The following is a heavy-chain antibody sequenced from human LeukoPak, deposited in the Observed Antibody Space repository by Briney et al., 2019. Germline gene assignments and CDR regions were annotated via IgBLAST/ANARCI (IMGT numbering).Heavy chain of an antibody. CDR1: GGSFSGYY. D-gene: IGHD6-13*01. J-gene: IGHJ6*02. CDR3: ARVRRAYSSSWYETADCYYYGMDV. CDR2: INHSGST. V-gene: IGHV4-34*01. Sequence: SETLSLTCAVYGGSFSGYYWSWIRQPPGKGLEWIGEINHSGSTNYNPSLKSRVTISVDTSKNQFSLKLSSVTAADTAVYYCARVRRAYSSSWYETADCYYYGMDVWGQGTTVTVSS.